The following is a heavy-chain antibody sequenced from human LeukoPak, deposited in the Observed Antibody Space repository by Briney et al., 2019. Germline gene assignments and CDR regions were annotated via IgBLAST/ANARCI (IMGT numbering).Heavy chain of an antibody. CDR3: ARDAYDSSGYYYVLGY. D-gene: IGHD3-22*01. CDR1: GYTFTSYG. V-gene: IGHV1-46*01. J-gene: IGHJ4*02. CDR2: INPSGGST. Sequence: GASVKVSCKASGYTFTSYGISWVRQAPGQGLEWMGIINPSGGSTSYAQKFQGRVTMTRDTSTSTVYMELSGLRSEDTAVYYCARDAYDSSGYYYVLGYWGQGTLVTVSS.